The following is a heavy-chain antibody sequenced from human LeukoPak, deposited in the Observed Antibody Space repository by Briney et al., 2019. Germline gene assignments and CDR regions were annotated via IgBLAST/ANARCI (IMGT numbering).Heavy chain of an antibody. Sequence: ASKTLSLTCTVSGGSISSSNYYWSWIRQPPGKGLEWIGSIYYSGSTYYNPSLKSRVTISVDTSKKQFSLRLNSVTAADTAVYYCARSYCSSTSCYAVGAFDIWGQGTLVTVSS. CDR2: IYYSGST. V-gene: IGHV4-39*01. D-gene: IGHD2-2*01. CDR3: ARSYCSSTSCYAVGAFDI. J-gene: IGHJ3*02. CDR1: GGSISSSNYY.